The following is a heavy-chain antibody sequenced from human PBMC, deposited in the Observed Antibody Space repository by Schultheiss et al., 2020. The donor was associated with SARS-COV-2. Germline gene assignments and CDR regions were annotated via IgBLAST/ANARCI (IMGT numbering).Heavy chain of an antibody. CDR3: ASHPGSSWFHY. J-gene: IGHJ4*02. CDR2: VSSDGNHK. Sequence: GGSLRLSCAASGFTFSSYGMHWVRQAPGKGLEWVAVVSSDGNHKYYADSVKGRFTISRDNSKNTLYLQMNSLRAEDTAVYFCASHPGSSWFHYWGQGTLVTVSS. CDR1: GFTFSSYG. V-gene: IGHV3-30*03. D-gene: IGHD6-13*01.